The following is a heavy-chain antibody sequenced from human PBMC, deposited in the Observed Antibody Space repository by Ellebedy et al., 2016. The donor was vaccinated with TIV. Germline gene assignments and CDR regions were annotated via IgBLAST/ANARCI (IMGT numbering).Heavy chain of an antibody. Sequence: GESLKISCAASGFTFSSYWMSWVRQAPGKGLEWVANIKQDGSEKYYVDSVKGRFTISRDNAKNSLYLQMNSLRAEGTAVYYCARVYVLRYFDRFRRKGWFDPWGQGTLVTVSS. D-gene: IGHD3-9*01. CDR1: GFTFSSYW. CDR3: ARVYVLRYFDRFRRKGWFDP. V-gene: IGHV3-7*03. J-gene: IGHJ5*02. CDR2: IKQDGSEK.